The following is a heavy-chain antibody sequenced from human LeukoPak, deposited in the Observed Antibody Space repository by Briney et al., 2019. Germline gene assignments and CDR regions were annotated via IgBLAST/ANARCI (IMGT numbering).Heavy chain of an antibody. D-gene: IGHD6-13*01. J-gene: IGHJ4*02. V-gene: IGHV3-15*01. CDR3: TRHLRSSWYGFDY. CDR1: GFTFSSAW. CDR2: IKSKTNGGTT. Sequence: GGSLRLSCAASGFTFSSAWMGWVRQAPGKGLEWVGRIKSKTNGGTTDYAAPVKVRFTISRDDSKNTLYLQMNSLRAEDTAVYYCTRHLRSSWYGFDYWGQGTLVTVSS.